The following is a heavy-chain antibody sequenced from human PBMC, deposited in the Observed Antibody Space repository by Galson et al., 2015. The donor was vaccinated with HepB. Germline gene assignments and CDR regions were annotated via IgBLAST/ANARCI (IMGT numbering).Heavy chain of an antibody. CDR2: ISYDGSDK. V-gene: IGHV3-30*03. J-gene: IGHJ4*02. CDR3: VREDNWNTWRY. CDR1: GFTFSNYG. D-gene: IGHD1-1*01. Sequence: SLRLSCAASGFTFSNYGLHWVRQAPGKGLEWVAIISYDGSDKKYADSVRGRFTVSRDNSKNTLYLHLNNLRVEDTAVYYCVREDNWNTWRYWGQGTLVTVSS.